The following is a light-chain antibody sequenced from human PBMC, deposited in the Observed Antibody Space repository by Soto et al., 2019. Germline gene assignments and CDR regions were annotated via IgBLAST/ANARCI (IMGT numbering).Light chain of an antibody. CDR2: GAS. J-gene: IGKJ1*01. V-gene: IGKV3-20*01. Sequence: IVLTQSPGTLSLSQGERATLSCGASQSVISNYLAWYQQKPGQAPRLLIFGASTRATGIPDRFSGSGSGTDFTLTISRLEPEDFAVYYCQHYYTSYTTFGQGTKVDI. CDR1: QSVISNY. CDR3: QHYYTSYTT.